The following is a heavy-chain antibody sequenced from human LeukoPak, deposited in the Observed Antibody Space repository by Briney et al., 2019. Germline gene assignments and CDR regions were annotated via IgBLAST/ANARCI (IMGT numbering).Heavy chain of an antibody. CDR2: IDPSDSYT. CDR3: AGAGIAVAGNAEYFQH. V-gene: IGHV5-10-1*01. Sequence: GESLKISCKGSGYSLTSYWISWVRQMPGKGLEWMGRIDPSDSYTNYSPSFQGHVTISADKSISTAYLQWSSLKASDTAMYYCAGAGIAVAGNAEYFQHWGQGTLVAVSS. J-gene: IGHJ1*01. D-gene: IGHD6-19*01. CDR1: GYSLTSYW.